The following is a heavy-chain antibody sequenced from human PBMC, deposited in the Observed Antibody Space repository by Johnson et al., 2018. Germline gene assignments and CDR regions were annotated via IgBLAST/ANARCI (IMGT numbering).Heavy chain of an antibody. V-gene: IGHV3-11*01. CDR1: GFTFSDYY. D-gene: IGHD4-17*01. Sequence: QVQLVQSGGGLVKPGGSLRLSCAASGFTFSDYYMSWIRQAPGKGLEWVSYISSSGSTIYYADSVKGRFTISRDNAKNSLYLQMNSLKAEATAVYYCARPKNYGDYSEFFQHWGQGTLVTVSS. CDR2: ISSSGSTI. J-gene: IGHJ1*01. CDR3: ARPKNYGDYSEFFQH.